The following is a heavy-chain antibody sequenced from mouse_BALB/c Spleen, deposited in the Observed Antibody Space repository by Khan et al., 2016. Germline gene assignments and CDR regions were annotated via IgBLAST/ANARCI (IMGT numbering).Heavy chain of an antibody. CDR1: GFNIKDTY. V-gene: IGHV14-3*02. CDR2: IDPANGNT. D-gene: IGHD2-3*01. Sequence: EVQLQESGAEFVKPGASVKLSCTASGFNIKDTYIHWVKQSPEQGLEWIGGIDPANGNTKFDPKFQGKATITTDTSSNTAYLQLSCLTSKDTAVYYCVRPFYDGYHWFAYWGQGTLVTVSA. J-gene: IGHJ3*01. CDR3: VRPFYDGYHWFAY.